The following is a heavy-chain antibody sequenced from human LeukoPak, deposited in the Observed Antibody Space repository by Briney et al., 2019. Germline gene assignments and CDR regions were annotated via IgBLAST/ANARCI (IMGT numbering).Heavy chain of an antibody. Sequence: SGTLSLTCAVYGGSFSGYYWSWIRQPPGKGLEWIGEINHSGSTNYNPSLKSRVTISVDTSKNQFSLKLSSVTAADTAVYYCARGRRYCSSTSCSYYYYYMDVWGKGTTVTVSS. D-gene: IGHD2-2*01. V-gene: IGHV4-34*01. J-gene: IGHJ6*03. CDR1: GGSFSGYY. CDR2: INHSGST. CDR3: ARGRRYCSSTSCSYYYYYMDV.